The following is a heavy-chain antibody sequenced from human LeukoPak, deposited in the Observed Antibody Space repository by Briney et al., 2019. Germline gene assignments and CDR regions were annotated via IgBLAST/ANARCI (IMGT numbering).Heavy chain of an antibody. CDR1: GGSFSGYY. CDR3: ARGRLAAYFDY. J-gene: IGHJ4*02. D-gene: IGHD6-13*01. V-gene: IGHV4-34*01. CDR2: INHSGST. Sequence: SETLSLTCAVYGGSFSGYYWSWIRQPPGKGLEWIGEINHSGSTNYNPSLKSRVTISVDTSKNQFSLKLSSVTAADTAVYYCARGRLAAYFDYWGQGTLVTVSS.